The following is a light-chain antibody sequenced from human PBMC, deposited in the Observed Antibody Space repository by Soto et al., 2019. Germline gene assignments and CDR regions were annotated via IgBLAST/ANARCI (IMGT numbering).Light chain of an antibody. CDR3: QQYGSSTLT. J-gene: IGKJ4*01. CDR1: QSVSSSY. V-gene: IGKV3-20*01. CDR2: GAS. Sequence: EIVLTQSPGTPSLSPGERATLSCRASQSVSSSYLAWYQQKPGQAPRRLIYGASSRATGIPDRFSGSGSGTDFTLTISRLEPEDYAVYYCQQYGSSTLTFGGGTKVEIK.